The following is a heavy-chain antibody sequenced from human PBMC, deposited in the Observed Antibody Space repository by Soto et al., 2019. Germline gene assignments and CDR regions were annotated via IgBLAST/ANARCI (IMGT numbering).Heavy chain of an antibody. CDR1: GFSFDDYA. V-gene: IGHV3-23*01. CDR3: AKGYYSGYDLAYFDY. CDR2: ISGSGDNT. Sequence: GGSLRLSCAASGFSFDDYAMTWARQHTGKGLQWVTGISGSGDNTYYADSVKGRFTISRDNSRNTLYLQLNTMRAEDTALYYCAKGYYSGYDLAYFDYWGQGTLVTVSS. J-gene: IGHJ4*02. D-gene: IGHD5-12*01.